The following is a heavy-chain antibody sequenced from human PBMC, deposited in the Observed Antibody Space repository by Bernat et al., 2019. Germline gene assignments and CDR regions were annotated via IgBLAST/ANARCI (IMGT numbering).Heavy chain of an antibody. D-gene: IGHD6-19*01. J-gene: IGHJ4*02. CDR1: GFTFSSYA. V-gene: IGHV3-9*01. CDR2: ISWNSGNI. Sequence: EVQLLESGGGLVQPGGSLRLSCAASGFTFSSYAMSWVRQAPGKGLEWVSGISWNSGNIGYADSVKGRFTISRDNAKNSLYLQMNSLRPEDTALYYCVKGSSAWYSPLGYWGQGTLVTVSS. CDR3: VKGSSAWYSPLGY.